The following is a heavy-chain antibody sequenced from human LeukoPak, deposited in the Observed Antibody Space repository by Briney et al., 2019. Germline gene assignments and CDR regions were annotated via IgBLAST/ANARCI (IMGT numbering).Heavy chain of an antibody. J-gene: IGHJ4*02. Sequence: SETLSLTCTVSGGSISSGDYYWSWIRQPPGKGLEWIGYIYYSGSTYYNPSLKSRVTISVDTSKNQFSLKLSSVTAADTAVYYCARRKLPIVVVPAAMVDYFDYWGQGTLVTVSS. D-gene: IGHD2-2*01. V-gene: IGHV4-39*01. CDR3: ARRKLPIVVVPAAMVDYFDY. CDR1: GGSISSGDYY. CDR2: IYYSGST.